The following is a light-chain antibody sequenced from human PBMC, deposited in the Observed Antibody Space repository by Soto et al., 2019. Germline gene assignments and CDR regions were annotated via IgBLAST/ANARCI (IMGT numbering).Light chain of an antibody. V-gene: IGKV3-15*01. J-gene: IGKJ2*01. Sequence: EIVMPQSPATLSVSPGERATLSCRASQSVSSNLSWYQQKPGQAPRLLIYGASTRATGIPARFSGSGSGTEFTITISSLQSEDFAVYYCQQYNNWPRTFGQGTKLEIK. CDR1: QSVSSN. CDR2: GAS. CDR3: QQYNNWPRT.